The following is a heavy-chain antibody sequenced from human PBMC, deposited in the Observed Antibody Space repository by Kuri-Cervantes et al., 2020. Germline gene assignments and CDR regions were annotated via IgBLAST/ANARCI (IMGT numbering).Heavy chain of an antibody. CDR3: ARVPNKLEGFEGGPDNWFDP. Sequence: ESLKISCTVSGGSISSYYWGWIRQPPGKGLEWIGSIYYSGSTYYNPSLKSRVTISVDTSKNQFSLKLSSVTAADTAVYYCARVPNKLEGFEGGPDNWFDPWGQGTLVTVSS. CDR1: GGSISSYY. J-gene: IGHJ5*02. D-gene: IGHD3-16*01. V-gene: IGHV4-39*07. CDR2: IYYSGST.